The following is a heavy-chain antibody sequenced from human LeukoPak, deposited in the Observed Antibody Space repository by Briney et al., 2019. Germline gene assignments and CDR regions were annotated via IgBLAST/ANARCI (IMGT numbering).Heavy chain of an antibody. Sequence: PSETLSLTCAVYGGSFSGYYWSWIRQPPGKGLEWIGEINHSGSTNYNPSLKSRVTISVDTSKNQFSLKLSSVTAADTAVFYCARSRTSDSGSYYVFNHWGQGTLVTVSS. CDR1: GGSFSGYY. V-gene: IGHV4-34*01. CDR2: INHSGST. J-gene: IGHJ5*02. CDR3: ARSRTSDSGSYYVFNH. D-gene: IGHD1-26*01.